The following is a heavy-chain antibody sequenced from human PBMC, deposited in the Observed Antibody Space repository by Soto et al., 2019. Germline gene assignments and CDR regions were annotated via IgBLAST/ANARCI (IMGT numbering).Heavy chain of an antibody. V-gene: IGHV1-69*13. CDR1: GGTFSSYA. D-gene: IGHD5-12*01. J-gene: IGHJ5*02. CDR2: LIPIFGTA. CDR3: ASTGGSGYKEDLFDP. Sequence: SVKVSCKASGGTFSSYAISWVRPAPGQGLEWMGGLIPIFGTANSAQKFQGRVTITAAQSTSTADMELSGLRSEDTAVYYCASTGGSGYKEDLFDPWGHRTLVTVSS.